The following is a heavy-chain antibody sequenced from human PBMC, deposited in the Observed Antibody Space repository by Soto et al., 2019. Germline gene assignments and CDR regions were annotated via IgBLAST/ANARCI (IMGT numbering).Heavy chain of an antibody. Sequence: SETLSLTCAVSGYSISSGYYWGWIRQPPGKGLEWIGSIYHSGSTYYNPSLKSRVTISVDTSKNQFSLKLSSVTAADTAVYYCARDLGHYYDSSGYGDYFDYWGQGTLVTVS. D-gene: IGHD3-22*01. V-gene: IGHV4-38-2*02. CDR2: IYHSGST. CDR1: GYSISSGYY. CDR3: ARDLGHYYDSSGYGDYFDY. J-gene: IGHJ4*02.